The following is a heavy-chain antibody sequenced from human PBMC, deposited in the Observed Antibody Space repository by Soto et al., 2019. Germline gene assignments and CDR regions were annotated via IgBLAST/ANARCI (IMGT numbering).Heavy chain of an antibody. V-gene: IGHV4-34*01. J-gene: IGHJ4*02. CDR1: GQSFSGHS. CDR3: ARGSGIVALPGELEDVKYDY. D-gene: IGHD1-1*01. CDR2: INESGST. Sequence: QVQLQQWGAGLVKPSETLSLSCAVYGQSFSGHSWAWIRQPPGKGLEWIGEINESGSTYYNPSLNTRVTNSTDTSKNQCSLKLSSVSAPDTAAYFCARGSGIVALPGELEDVKYDYWGQRTLVNVSS.